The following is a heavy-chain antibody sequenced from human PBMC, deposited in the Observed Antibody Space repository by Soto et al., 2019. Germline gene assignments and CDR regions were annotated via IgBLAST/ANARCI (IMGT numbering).Heavy chain of an antibody. CDR3: ARVSSGYYLLIDY. V-gene: IGHV3-30-3*01. D-gene: IGHD3-22*01. J-gene: IGHJ4*02. CDR1: GFTFSSYA. CDR2: ISYDGSNK. Sequence: QVQLVESGGGVVQPGRSLRLSCAASGFTFSSYAMHWVRQAPGKGLEWVAVISYDGSNKYYADSVKGRFTISRDNSKNTLYLQMNSLRAEDTAVYYCARVSSGYYLLIDYWGQGTLVTVSS.